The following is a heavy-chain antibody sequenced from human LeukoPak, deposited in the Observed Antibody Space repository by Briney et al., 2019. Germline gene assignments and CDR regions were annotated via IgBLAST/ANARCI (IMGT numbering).Heavy chain of an antibody. D-gene: IGHD3-10*01. CDR3: ARERRGSYYAFES. J-gene: IGHJ4*02. Sequence: GGSLRLSCAASGFSISDHYMSWIRQSPGKGLEWISYATSSGSSTKYADSVKGRFTISRDNAKNSVALQMNSLRAEDTAVYYCARERRGSYYAFESWGQGTLVTVSS. CDR1: GFSISDHY. CDR2: ATSSGSST. V-gene: IGHV3-11*01.